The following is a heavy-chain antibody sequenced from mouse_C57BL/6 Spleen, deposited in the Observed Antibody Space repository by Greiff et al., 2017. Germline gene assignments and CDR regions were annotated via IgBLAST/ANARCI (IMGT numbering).Heavy chain of an antibody. CDR3: ARSGYGSSYGFDY. V-gene: IGHV7-3*01. CDR1: GFTFTDYY. J-gene: IGHJ2*01. Sequence: EVKLMESGGGLVQPGGSLSLSCAASGFTFTDYYMSWVRQPPGKALEWLGFIRNKANGYTTEYSASVKGRFTISRDNSQSILYLQMNALRAEDSATYYCARSGYGSSYGFDYWGQGTTLTVSS. D-gene: IGHD1-1*01. CDR2: IRNKANGYTT.